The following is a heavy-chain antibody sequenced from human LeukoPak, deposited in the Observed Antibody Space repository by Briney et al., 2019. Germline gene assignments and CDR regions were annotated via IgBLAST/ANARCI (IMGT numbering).Heavy chain of an antibody. CDR2: INPNSGGT. Sequence: ASVKVSCKASGYTFTGYYMHWVRQAPGQGLEWMGWINPNSGGTNYAQKFQGRVTMTRDTSISTAYMELSRLRSDDTAVYYCAREEGGHYRLFEYWGQGTLVTVSS. V-gene: IGHV1-2*02. J-gene: IGHJ4*02. CDR1: GYTFTGYY. CDR3: AREEGGHYRLFEY. D-gene: IGHD3-22*01.